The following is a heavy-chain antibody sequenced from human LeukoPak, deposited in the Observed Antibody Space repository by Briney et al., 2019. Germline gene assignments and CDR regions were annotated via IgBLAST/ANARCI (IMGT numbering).Heavy chain of an antibody. J-gene: IGHJ3*02. Sequence: PGGSLRLSCTASGFTLSNSWMTWVRQAPGKGLEWVSNIKQDGREKYYVGSVKGRFTISRDNAKNSLYLQMNSLRIEDTALYYCARGGGSGWYGSAFDIWGQGTMVTVSS. CDR1: GFTLSNSW. CDR2: IKQDGREK. CDR3: ARGGGSGWYGSAFDI. D-gene: IGHD6-19*01. V-gene: IGHV3-7*01.